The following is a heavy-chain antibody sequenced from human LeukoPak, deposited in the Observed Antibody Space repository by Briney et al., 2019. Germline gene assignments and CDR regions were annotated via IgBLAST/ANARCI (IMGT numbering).Heavy chain of an antibody. Sequence: GGSLRLSCAASGFTFSRHAMSWVRQAPGKGLEWVSSISSSTGYIYYADSVKGRFTISRDNAKNSLYLQMNSLRAEDTAVYYCARGNTAMVRSYFDYWGLGTLVTVSS. V-gene: IGHV3-21*01. CDR1: GFTFSRHA. CDR2: ISSSTGYI. CDR3: ARGNTAMVRSYFDY. J-gene: IGHJ4*02. D-gene: IGHD5-18*01.